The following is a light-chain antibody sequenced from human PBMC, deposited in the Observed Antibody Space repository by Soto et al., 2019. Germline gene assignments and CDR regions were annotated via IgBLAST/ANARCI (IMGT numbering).Light chain of an antibody. CDR1: QSLSGN. J-gene: IGKJ1*01. Sequence: EIVITQSPSTLSVSPGERVTLSCRASQSLSGNLAWYQQKPGLAPRLLINRASTRATGIPARFSGSGSETEFTLTISGLQPGDSATYYCQQYNSYSPTFGQGTKVDIK. CDR3: QQYNSYSPT. V-gene: IGKV3-15*01. CDR2: RAS.